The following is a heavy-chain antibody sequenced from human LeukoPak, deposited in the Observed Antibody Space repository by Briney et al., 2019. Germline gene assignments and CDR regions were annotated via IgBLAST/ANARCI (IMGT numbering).Heavy chain of an antibody. CDR3: AKAYGRVLTKYYFDY. V-gene: IGHV3-23*01. Sequence: RGSLRLSCDASGFTFSSYAMSWVPQAPGMGLEWVSAINGSGGSTYYTDSVKGRFTISRDNSKNTLYLQMNSLRAEDTAVYYCAKAYGRVLTKYYFDYWGQGTLVTVSS. J-gene: IGHJ4*02. CDR2: INGSGGST. D-gene: IGHD1-26*01. CDR1: GFTFSSYA.